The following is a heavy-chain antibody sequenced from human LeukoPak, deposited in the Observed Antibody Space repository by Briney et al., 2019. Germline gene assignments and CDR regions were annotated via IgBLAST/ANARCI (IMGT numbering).Heavy chain of an antibody. D-gene: IGHD3-16*02. CDR2: ISGSGANT. J-gene: IGHJ4*02. Sequence: GGALRLSCAASGFTLSPHAMRLVRQAPGEGLEWGSTISGSGANTYYADSVRGRSTISRDNSKNTLYLHMNSLRAEDTAVYYCAKERAGYTNPYYFDYWGQGTLVTVSS. V-gene: IGHV3-23*01. CDR1: GFTLSPHA. CDR3: AKERAGYTNPYYFDY.